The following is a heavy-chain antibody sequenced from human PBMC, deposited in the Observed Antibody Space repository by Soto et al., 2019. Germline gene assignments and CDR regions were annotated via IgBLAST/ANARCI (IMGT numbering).Heavy chain of an antibody. J-gene: IGHJ4*02. Sequence: PGKGLEWVANINEDGSEKYYVDSAKGRFTISRNNAKNSLYLQMSSLRAEDTAVYYCARDLFDYWGQGTLVTVSS. V-gene: IGHV3-7*01. CDR3: ARDLFDY. CDR2: INEDGSEK.